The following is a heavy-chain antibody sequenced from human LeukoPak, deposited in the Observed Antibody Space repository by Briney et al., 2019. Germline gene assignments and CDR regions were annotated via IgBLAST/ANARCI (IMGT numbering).Heavy chain of an antibody. Sequence: AGRSLRLSCAASEFTFSSYGMHWVRQAPGKGLEWVAIISYDGSNKYYADSVKGRFTISRDSSKNTLYLQMNSLRAEDTAVYYCAKEAGYSYGYYFDYWGQGTLVTVSS. J-gene: IGHJ4*02. CDR1: EFTFSSYG. CDR3: AKEAGYSYGYYFDY. D-gene: IGHD5-18*01. CDR2: ISYDGSNK. V-gene: IGHV3-30*18.